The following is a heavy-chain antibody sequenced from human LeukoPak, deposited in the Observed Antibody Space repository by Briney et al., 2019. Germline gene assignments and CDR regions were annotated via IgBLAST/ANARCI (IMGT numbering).Heavy chain of an antibody. V-gene: IGHV3-48*03. Sequence: GGSLRLSCVTSGFTFFTHPMNWVRQAPGKGLEWVSYISISGSTMYYADSVRGRFTISRDNAKNSVFLQMDSLRADDTAVYYCVRDRFDYALDYWGQGALVTVSS. CDR3: VRDRFDYALDY. CDR2: ISISGSTM. CDR1: GFTFFTHP. J-gene: IGHJ4*02. D-gene: IGHD4-17*01.